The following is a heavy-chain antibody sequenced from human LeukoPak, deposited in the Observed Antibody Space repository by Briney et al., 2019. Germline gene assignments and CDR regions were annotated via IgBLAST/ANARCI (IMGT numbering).Heavy chain of an antibody. V-gene: IGHV3-33*01. CDR3: ASSGSSSWPPEDV. CDR1: GFTFSSYG. D-gene: IGHD6-13*01. Sequence: PGGSLRLSCAASGFTFSSYGMHWVRQAPGKGLEWVAVIWYDGSNKYYADSVKGRFTISRDNSKNTLYLQMNSLRAEDTAMYYCASSGSSSWPPEDVWGQGTTVTVSS. CDR2: IWYDGSNK. J-gene: IGHJ6*02.